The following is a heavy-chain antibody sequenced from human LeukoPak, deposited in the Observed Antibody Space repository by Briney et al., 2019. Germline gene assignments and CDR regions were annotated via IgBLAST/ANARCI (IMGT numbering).Heavy chain of an antibody. CDR3: ARDPDYDFWSGYYPKYYYYGMDV. J-gene: IGHJ6*02. D-gene: IGHD3-3*01. CDR1: GFTFSSYW. V-gene: IGHV3-74*01. CDR2: INSDGSST. Sequence: GGALRLSCAASGFTFSSYWMSWVRQAPGKGLVWVSRINSDGSSTSYADSVKGRFTISRDNAKNTLYLQMNSLRAEDTAVYYCARDPDYDFWSGYYPKYYYYGMDVWGQGTTVTVSS.